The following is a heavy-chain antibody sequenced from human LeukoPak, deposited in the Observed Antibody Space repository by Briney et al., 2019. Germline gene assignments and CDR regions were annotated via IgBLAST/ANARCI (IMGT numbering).Heavy chain of an antibody. D-gene: IGHD1-1*01. CDR3: AKDGLEEYFQH. CDR1: GFTFSSYW. J-gene: IGHJ1*01. CDR2: INSDGSST. V-gene: IGHV3-74*01. Sequence: GGSLRLSCAASGFTFSSYWMHWVRQALGKGLVWVSRINSDGSSTSYADSVKGRFTISRDNAKNTLYLQMNSLRAEDTAVYYCAKDGLEEYFQHWGQGTLVTVSS.